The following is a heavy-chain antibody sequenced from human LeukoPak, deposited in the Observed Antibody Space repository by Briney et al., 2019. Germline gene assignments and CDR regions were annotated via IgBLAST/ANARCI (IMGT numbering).Heavy chain of an antibody. CDR3: ARGRGPYVENY. CDR2: INPNSGDT. V-gene: IGHV1-2*02. CDR1: GYTFSDYY. Sequence: ASVKVSCKTSGYTFSDYYIHWIRQAPGQGLEWVGWINPNSGDTDYAQKFQGRVTVTRDTSISTAYMELGRLRSDDTAVYYCARGRGPYVENYWGQGTLVTVSS. J-gene: IGHJ4*02. D-gene: IGHD1-1*01.